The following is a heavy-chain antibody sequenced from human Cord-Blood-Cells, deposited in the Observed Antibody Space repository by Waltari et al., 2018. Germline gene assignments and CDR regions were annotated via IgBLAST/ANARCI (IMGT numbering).Heavy chain of an antibody. Sequence: QVQLVQSGAEVKKPGASVKVYCKVSGYTPTELSMHWVRPAPGKGLEWMGGFDPEDGETIYAQKFQGRVTMTEDTSTDTAYMELSSLRSEDTAVYYCATDCSSTSCYNWFDPWGQGTLVTVSS. CDR3: ATDCSSTSCYNWFDP. CDR2: FDPEDGET. J-gene: IGHJ5*02. CDR1: GYTPTELS. V-gene: IGHV1-24*01. D-gene: IGHD2-2*01.